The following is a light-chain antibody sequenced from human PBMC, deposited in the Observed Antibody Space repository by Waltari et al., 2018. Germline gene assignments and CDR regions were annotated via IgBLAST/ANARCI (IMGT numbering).Light chain of an antibody. J-gene: IGKJ1*01. CDR3: QQSYSAPWT. Sequence: DIQVTQSPSSLSASVGDRVTTTCRASQTISSYLNWYQHRPGEAPKLLIYAASSLESGVPSRFRGSGSGTDFTLTISTLQHEDFATYFCQQSYSAPWTFGQGTKVENK. CDR2: AAS. V-gene: IGKV1-39*01. CDR1: QTISSY.